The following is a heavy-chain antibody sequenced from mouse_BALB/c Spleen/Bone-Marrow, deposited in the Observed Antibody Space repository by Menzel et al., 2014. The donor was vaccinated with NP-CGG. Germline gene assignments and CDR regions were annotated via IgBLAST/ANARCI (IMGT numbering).Heavy chain of an antibody. V-gene: IGHV2-6-7*01. CDR3: ARDSFLITRALDY. J-gene: IGHJ4*01. CDR2: IWGDGST. Sequence: VKLVESGPGLVAPSQSLSITCTVSGFSLTGYGVSWVRQPPGKGLEWLGMIWGDGSTDYNSALKSRMSINMDNSKSQVFLKMNSLQTDDTARYYCARDSFLITRALDYWGQGTSVTVSS. D-gene: IGHD2-4*01. CDR1: GFSLTGYG.